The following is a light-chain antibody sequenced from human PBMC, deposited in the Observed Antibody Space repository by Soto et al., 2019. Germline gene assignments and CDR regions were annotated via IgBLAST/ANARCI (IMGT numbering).Light chain of an antibody. CDR3: CSYARGSTFAV. CDR2: EVT. Sequence: QSALTQPASVSGSPGQSITISCTGTRSDVGSYNLVSWYQQHPGKAPKLMISEVTKRPSGVSNRFSGSKSGITASLTISGLQAEDEADYYCCSYARGSTFAVFGTGTKLTVL. J-gene: IGLJ1*01. CDR1: RSDVGSYNL. V-gene: IGLV2-23*02.